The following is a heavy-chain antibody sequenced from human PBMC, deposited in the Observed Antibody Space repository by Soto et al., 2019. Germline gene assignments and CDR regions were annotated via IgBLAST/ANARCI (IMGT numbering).Heavy chain of an antibody. V-gene: IGHV1-18*01. CDR1: GYTFSRYG. CDR2: ISGYNGDT. CDR3: AKNGQPPYYYYGMDV. Sequence: QGQLVQSGPEVKKPGASVKVSCKASGYTFSRYGISWVRQAPGQGLEWMGWISGYNGDTKYAQKVQGRVTMTIDTYTYTAYSELRSLTSDDTAIYYCAKNGQPPYYYYGMDVWGQGTTVTVSS. J-gene: IGHJ6*02. D-gene: IGHD2-8*01.